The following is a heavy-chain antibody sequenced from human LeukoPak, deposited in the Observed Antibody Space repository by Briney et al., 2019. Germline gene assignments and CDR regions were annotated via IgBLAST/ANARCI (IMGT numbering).Heavy chain of an antibody. J-gene: IGHJ4*02. Sequence: SETLSLTCTVSGGSISTSNYYWGWIRQPPGKGLEWIGNIFYSGSTYYNPSLKSRVTLLVDTSKNQFSLKLSSVTAADTAVYYCARVMIVVGYYFDYWGQGTLVTVSS. CDR2: IFYSGST. CDR3: ARVMIVVGYYFDY. CDR1: GGSISTSNYY. D-gene: IGHD3-22*01. V-gene: IGHV4-39*07.